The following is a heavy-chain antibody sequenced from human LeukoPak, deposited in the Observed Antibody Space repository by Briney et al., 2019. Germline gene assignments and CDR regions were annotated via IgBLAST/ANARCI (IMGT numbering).Heavy chain of an antibody. J-gene: IGHJ5*02. D-gene: IGHD2-2*02. CDR2: IYHSGST. CDR3: AIRRGMGYCSSTSCYNNWFDP. Sequence: PSETLSLTCAVSGYSISSGYYWGWIRQPPGKGLEWIGSIYHSGSTYYNPSLKSRVTISVDTSKNQFSLKLSSVTAADTAVYYSAIRRGMGYCSSTSCYNNWFDPWGQGTLVTVSS. V-gene: IGHV4-38-2*01. CDR1: GYSISSGYY.